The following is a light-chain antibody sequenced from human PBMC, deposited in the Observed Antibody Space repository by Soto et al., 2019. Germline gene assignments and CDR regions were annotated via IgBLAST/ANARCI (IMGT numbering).Light chain of an antibody. J-gene: IGKJ4*01. CDR2: KAS. Sequence: DSQMTQFSSTLSASVGDRVTITCRASQSISPWLAWYQQKPGKAPKILISKASTLQSGVPPRFSGSGSGTEFTLTISSLQPDDFATYYCQQYERYPMTFGGGTKVEIK. CDR3: QQYERYPMT. V-gene: IGKV1-5*03. CDR1: QSISPW.